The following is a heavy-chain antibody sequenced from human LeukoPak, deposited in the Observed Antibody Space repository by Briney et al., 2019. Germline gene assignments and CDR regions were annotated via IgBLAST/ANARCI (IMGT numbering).Heavy chain of an antibody. J-gene: IGHJ4*02. CDR1: GGSISSYY. CDR2: IYYGGST. V-gene: IGHV4-59*01. CDR3: ARGRYYYDSSGYYYFDY. Sequence: SETLSLTCTVSGGSISSYYWSWIRQPPGKGLEWIGYIYYGGSTKYNPSLKSQVTISVDTSRNQFSLKLSSVTAADTAVYYCARGRYYYDSSGYYYFDYWGQGTLVTVSS. D-gene: IGHD3-22*01.